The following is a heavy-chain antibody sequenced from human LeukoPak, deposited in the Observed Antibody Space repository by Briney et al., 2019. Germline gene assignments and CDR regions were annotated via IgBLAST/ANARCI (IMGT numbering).Heavy chain of an antibody. Sequence: PGGSLRLSCAASGFTFSSYAMHWVRQAPGKGLEWVAVISYDGSDKYYADSVKGRFTISRDNAKNSLYLQMNSLRAEDTAVYYCVREEVTTRSVLYWYFDLWGRGTLVTVSS. D-gene: IGHD4-17*01. CDR3: VREEVTTRSVLYWYFDL. CDR2: ISYDGSDK. CDR1: GFTFSSYA. J-gene: IGHJ2*01. V-gene: IGHV3-30*04.